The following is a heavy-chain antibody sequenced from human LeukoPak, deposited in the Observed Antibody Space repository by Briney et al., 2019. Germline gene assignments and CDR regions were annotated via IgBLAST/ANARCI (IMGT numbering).Heavy chain of an antibody. CDR3: ARGEWSRRYYFDY. J-gene: IGHJ4*02. D-gene: IGHD3-3*01. Sequence: PGGSLRFSCAAPGFTFSSYAMHWVRQAPGKGLEWVAVISYDGSNKYYADSVKGRFTISRDNSKNTLYLQMNSLRAEDTAVYYCARGEWSRRYYFDYWGQGTLVTVSS. V-gene: IGHV3-30-3*01. CDR1: GFTFSSYA. CDR2: ISYDGSNK.